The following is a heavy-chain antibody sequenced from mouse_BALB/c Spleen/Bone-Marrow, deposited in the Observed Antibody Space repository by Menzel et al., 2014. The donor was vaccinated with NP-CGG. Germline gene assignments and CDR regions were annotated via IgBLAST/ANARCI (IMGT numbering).Heavy chain of an antibody. V-gene: IGHV1-4*01. D-gene: IGHD2-2*01. CDR2: INPNSDYT. J-gene: IGHJ3*01. CDR1: GYTFTYYT. CDR3: AREVYGYWFAY. Sequence: QVQLQQSGAELARPGASVKMSCKASGYTFTYYTMYWVKQRPGQGLEWIGYINPNSDYTNYNQKFKDKATLTADKSSSPAYMQMSSLTSEDSAVYYCAREVYGYWFAYWGQGTLVTVSA.